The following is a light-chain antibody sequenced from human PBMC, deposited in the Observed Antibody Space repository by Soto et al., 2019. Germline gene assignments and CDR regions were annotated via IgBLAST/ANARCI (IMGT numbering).Light chain of an antibody. CDR2: AAS. J-gene: IGKJ2*01. CDR3: QQSYSTRYT. V-gene: IGKV1-39*01. Sequence: DIPMTQSPSSLSASVGDRVTITCRASQSISSYLNWYQQKPGKAPKLLIYAASSLQSGVPSRFSGSGSGTDFTLSISSLQPEDVATYYCQQSYSTRYTFGQGTKLEIK. CDR1: QSISSY.